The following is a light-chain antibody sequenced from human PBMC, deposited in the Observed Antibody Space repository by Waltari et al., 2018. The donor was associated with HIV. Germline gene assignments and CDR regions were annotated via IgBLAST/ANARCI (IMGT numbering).Light chain of an antibody. Sequence: NFMLTQPHSVSESPGKTVTISCTRSSGSIARNYVQWYQQRPGSAPTTVMYEDNQRPSGVPDRFSGSSDRSSNSASLTISGLKTEDEADYDCQSYDSSNHNWVFGGGTKPTVL. CDR3: QSYDSSNHNWV. CDR2: EDN. V-gene: IGLV6-57*03. CDR1: SGSIARNY. J-gene: IGLJ3*02.